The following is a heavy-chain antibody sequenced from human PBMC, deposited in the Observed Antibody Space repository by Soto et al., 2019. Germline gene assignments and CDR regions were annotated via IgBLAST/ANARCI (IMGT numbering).Heavy chain of an antibody. CDR2: IYLTGTI. J-gene: IGHJ4*02. CDR1: GDSMSGGGYS. D-gene: IGHD5-18*01. CDR3: VRHGGNTAMAD. Sequence: QLQLQESGSGLVRPSQTLSLTCTVSGDSMSGGGYSWGWIRRPPGKGLEWIANIYLTGTIFYNPSLKSRVTLSVDRSKNQFSLKLSSVTAADTSVYYCVRHGGNTAMADWGQGTLVTVSS. V-gene: IGHV4-30-2*01.